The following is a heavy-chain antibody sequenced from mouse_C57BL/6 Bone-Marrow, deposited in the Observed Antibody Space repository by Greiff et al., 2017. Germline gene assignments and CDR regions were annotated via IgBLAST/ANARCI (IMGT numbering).Heavy chain of an antibody. V-gene: IGHV5-4*01. Sequence: EVQRVESGGGLVKPGGSLKLSCAASGFTFSSYAMSWVRQTPEKRLEWVATISDGGSYTYYPDNVKGRFTISRDNAKNNLYLQMSHLKSEDTAMYYCAREGNYDYYAMDDWGQGTSVTVAS. J-gene: IGHJ4*01. CDR2: ISDGGSYT. CDR1: GFTFSSYA. CDR3: AREGNYDYYAMDD. D-gene: IGHD2-1*01.